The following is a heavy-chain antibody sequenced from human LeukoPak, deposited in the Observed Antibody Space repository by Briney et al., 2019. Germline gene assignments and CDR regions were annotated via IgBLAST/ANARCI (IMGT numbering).Heavy chain of an antibody. V-gene: IGHV3-48*01. J-gene: IGHJ4*02. CDR1: GFTFSAYT. CDR2: ISSSFNI. CDR3: ARSTGHDY. D-gene: IGHD2-8*02. Sequence: GGSLRLSCAASGFTFSAYTMNWVRQVPGKGLEWVSSISSSFNIYYADSVKGRFTISRDNAKNSLYLQMNSLRAEDTAVYYCARSTGHDYWGQGTLVTVSS.